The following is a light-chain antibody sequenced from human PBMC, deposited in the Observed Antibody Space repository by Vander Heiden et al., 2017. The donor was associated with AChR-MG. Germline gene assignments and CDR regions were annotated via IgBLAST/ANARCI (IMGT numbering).Light chain of an antibody. CDR1: QSVADTY. J-gene: IGKJ2*01. CDR3: QQYGSSPLYT. Sequence: EIVLTQSPGTLSLSPGERATLSCRASQSVADTYLAWYQQKVGQAPRLLIYGASRRATGIPDRFSGSRSGTDFTLTISRLEPEDFAVYYCQQYGSSPLYTFGQGTKLEIK. V-gene: IGKV3-20*01. CDR2: GAS.